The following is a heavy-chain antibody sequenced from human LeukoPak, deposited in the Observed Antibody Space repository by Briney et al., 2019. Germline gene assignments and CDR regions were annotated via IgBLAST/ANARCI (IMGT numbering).Heavy chain of an antibody. CDR2: IYYSGST. CDR3: AKSTYYYDTFVNAFDM. D-gene: IGHD3-22*01. J-gene: IGHJ3*02. CDR1: GGSISSGDYY. Sequence: PSQTLSLTCTVSGGSISSGDYYWSWIRQPPGKGLEWIGYIYYSGSTYYNPSLKSRVTISVDTSKNQFSLKLSSVTAADTAVYYCAKSTYYYDTFVNAFDMWGQGTMVTVSS. V-gene: IGHV4-30-4*08.